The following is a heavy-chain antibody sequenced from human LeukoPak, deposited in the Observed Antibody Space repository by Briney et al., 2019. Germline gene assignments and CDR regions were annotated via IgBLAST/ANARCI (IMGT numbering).Heavy chain of an antibody. D-gene: IGHD1-26*01. CDR1: GGSFSGYY. J-gene: IGHJ4*02. Sequence: SETLSLTCAVYGGSFSGYYWSWIRQPPGKGLEWIGEINHSGSTNYNPSLKSRVTISVDTSKNQFSLKLSSVTAADTAVYYCARVYEGVGATTGYFDYWGQGTLVTVSS. CDR2: INHSGST. CDR3: ARVYEGVGATTGYFDY. V-gene: IGHV4-34*01.